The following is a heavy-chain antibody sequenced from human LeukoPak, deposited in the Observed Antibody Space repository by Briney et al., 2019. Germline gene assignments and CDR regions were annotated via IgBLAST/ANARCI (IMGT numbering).Heavy chain of an antibody. Sequence: GGSLRLSCAASGFTFSSYWMHWVRQAPGKGLVWVSRINSDGSSTSYADSVKGRFTISRDNAENTLYLQMNSLRAEDTAVYYCARVGEWFGELFYYFDYWGQGTLVTVSS. V-gene: IGHV3-74*01. CDR3: ARVGEWFGELFYYFDY. CDR2: INSDGSST. J-gene: IGHJ4*02. CDR1: GFTFSSYW. D-gene: IGHD3-10*01.